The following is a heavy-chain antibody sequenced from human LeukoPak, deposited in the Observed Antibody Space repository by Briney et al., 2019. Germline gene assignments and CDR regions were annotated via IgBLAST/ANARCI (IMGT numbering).Heavy chain of an antibody. CDR1: GGTLSSYA. Sequence: ASVKVSCKASGGTLSSYAISWVRQAPGQGLQWMGRIIPIFGTANYAQKFQGRVTITTDESTSTAYMELSSLRSEDTAVYYCAREAGNYGDYDYDYWGQGTLVTVSS. J-gene: IGHJ4*02. CDR3: AREAGNYGDYDYDY. CDR2: IIPIFGTA. V-gene: IGHV1-69*05. D-gene: IGHD4-17*01.